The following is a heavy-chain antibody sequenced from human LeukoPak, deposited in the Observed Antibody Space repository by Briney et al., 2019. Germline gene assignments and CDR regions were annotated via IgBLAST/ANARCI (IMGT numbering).Heavy chain of an antibody. CDR3: AKGDYYDSSGYSDYFDY. CDR2: ISGSGGST. V-gene: IGHV3-23*01. J-gene: IGHJ4*02. CDR1: GFTFSSYA. Sequence: GGSLRLSCAASGFTFSSYAMSWVRQAPGKGLEWVSAISGSGGSTYYADSVKGRFTISRDNSKNTLYLQMNGLRAEDTAVYYCAKGDYYDSSGYSDYFDYWGQGTLVTVSS. D-gene: IGHD3-22*01.